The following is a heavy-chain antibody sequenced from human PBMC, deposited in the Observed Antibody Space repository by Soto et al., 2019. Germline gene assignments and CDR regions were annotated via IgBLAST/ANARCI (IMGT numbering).Heavy chain of an antibody. Sequence: QVHLVQSGAEVKKPGASVKVSCKSSGYTFTDYGFSWVRQAPGQGLEWLGWISAYNGNTNYGQKLQGRVTMTADTSTSTVYMELRSLRSADTAVYYCARGGWHTFFDYWGQGTPVTVSS. D-gene: IGHD3-16*01. V-gene: IGHV1-18*04. CDR3: ARGGWHTFFDY. J-gene: IGHJ4*02. CDR2: ISAYNGNT. CDR1: GYTFTDYG.